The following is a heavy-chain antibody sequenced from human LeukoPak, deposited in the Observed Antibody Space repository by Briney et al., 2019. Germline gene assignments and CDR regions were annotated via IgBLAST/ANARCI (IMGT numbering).Heavy chain of an antibody. CDR1: GGSISSYY. CDR2: IYYSGST. J-gene: IGHJ4*02. Sequence: TSETLSLTCTVSGGSISSYYWSWIRQPPGKGLEWIGYIYYSGSTNYNPSLKSRVTISVDTSKNQFSLKLSSVTAADTAVYYCARRLSVWFGELRHSDYWGQGTLVTVSS. CDR3: ARRLSVWFGELRHSDY. D-gene: IGHD3-10*01. V-gene: IGHV4-59*12.